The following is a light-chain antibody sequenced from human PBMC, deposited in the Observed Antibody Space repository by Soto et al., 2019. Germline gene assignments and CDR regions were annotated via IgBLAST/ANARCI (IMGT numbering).Light chain of an antibody. J-gene: IGLJ2*01. V-gene: IGLV2-14*01. CDR1: SSDVGGYNY. CDR3: SSYTSSSTL. CDR2: DVS. Sequence: QSALTQPASVSGSPGQSITISCTGTSSDVGGYNYVSWYPQHPGKAPKLMIYDVSNRPSGVSNRFSGAKSGNTASLTRSGLQAEDEADYYCSSYTSSSTLFGGGTQLTVL.